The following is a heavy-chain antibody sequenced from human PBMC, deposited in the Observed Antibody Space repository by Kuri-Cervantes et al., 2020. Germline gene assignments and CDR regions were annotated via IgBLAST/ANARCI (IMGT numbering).Heavy chain of an antibody. CDR1: GYTFTSYY. CDR3: ARYQLLGSPDY. D-gene: IGHD2-2*01. CDR2: INPSGGST. Sequence: ASVKVSCKASGYTFTSYYMHWVRQAPGQGLEWMGIINPSGGSTSYAQKFQGRVTMTRDTSISTAYMELSRLRSDDTAVYYCARYQLLGSPDYWGQGTLVTVSS. J-gene: IGHJ4*02. V-gene: IGHV1-46*01.